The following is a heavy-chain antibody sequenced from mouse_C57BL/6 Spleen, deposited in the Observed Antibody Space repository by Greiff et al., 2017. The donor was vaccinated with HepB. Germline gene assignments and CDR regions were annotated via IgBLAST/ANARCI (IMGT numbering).Heavy chain of an antibody. CDR2: IYPRDGST. D-gene: IGHD1-2*01. Sequence: QVQLQQSGPELVKPGASVKLSCKASGYTFTSYDINWVKQRPGQGLEWIGWIYPRDGSTKYNEKFKGKATLTVDTSSSTAYMELHSLTSEDSAVYVCKHYAHYAMDYWGQGTSVTVSS. CDR3: KHYAHYAMDY. J-gene: IGHJ4*01. CDR1: GYTFTSYD. V-gene: IGHV1-85*01.